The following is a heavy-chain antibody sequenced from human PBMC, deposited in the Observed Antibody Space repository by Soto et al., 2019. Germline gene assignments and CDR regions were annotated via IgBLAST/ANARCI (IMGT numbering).Heavy chain of an antibody. CDR2: INGDGSIT. Sequence: GGSLRLSCAASGFTFCNYWMHWVRQVPGKELVWVSGINGDGSITYYADSVKGRFTISRDNSKNTLYLQMSSLRAEDTAVYYCGRNCTSTSCIKYWGQGTLVTVSS. D-gene: IGHD2-2*01. J-gene: IGHJ4*02. CDR3: GRNCTSTSCIKY. CDR1: GFTFCNYW. V-gene: IGHV3-74*01.